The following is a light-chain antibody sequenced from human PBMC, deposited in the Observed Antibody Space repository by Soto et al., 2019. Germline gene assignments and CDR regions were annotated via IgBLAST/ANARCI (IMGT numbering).Light chain of an antibody. CDR2: EVS. J-gene: IGLJ2*01. V-gene: IGLV2-23*02. CDR1: SSDVGSYNL. CDR3: CSYADSSTLV. Sequence: QSALTQPASVSGSPGQSITISCTGISSDVGSYNLVSWYQQHPGKAPKLMIYEVSKWPSGVSNRFSGYKSGNTASLTISGLRSEDEADYYCCSYADSSTLVFGGGTKVTVL.